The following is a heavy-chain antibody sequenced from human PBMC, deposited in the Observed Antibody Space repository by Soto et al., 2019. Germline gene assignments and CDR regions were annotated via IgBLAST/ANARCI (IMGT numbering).Heavy chain of an antibody. CDR1: GYTFTGYY. V-gene: IGHV1-2*04. J-gene: IGHJ3*02. CDR3: ARVLAAAGTDDAFDI. Sequence: ASVKVSCKASGYTFTGYYMHWVRQAPGQGLEWMGWINPNSGGTNYAQKFQGWVTMTRDTSISTAYMELSRLRSDDTAVYYCARVLAAAGTDDAFDIWGQGTMVTVSS. CDR2: INPNSGGT. D-gene: IGHD6-13*01.